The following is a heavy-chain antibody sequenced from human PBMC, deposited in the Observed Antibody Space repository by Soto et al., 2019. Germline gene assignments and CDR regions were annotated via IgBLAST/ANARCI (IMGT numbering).Heavy chain of an antibody. V-gene: IGHV3-23*01. CDR3: AKDLQGTNWSYYSLDY. Sequence: EVQLLESGGCLVQPGGSLRLSCAASGFTFSSYAMSWVRQAPGKGLEWVSAISGSGGSTYYADSVKGRFTISRDNSKNTLYLQMNSLRAEDTAVYYCAKDLQGTNWSYYSLDYWGQGTLVTVSS. J-gene: IGHJ4*02. CDR2: ISGSGGST. D-gene: IGHD1-26*01. CDR1: GFTFSSYA.